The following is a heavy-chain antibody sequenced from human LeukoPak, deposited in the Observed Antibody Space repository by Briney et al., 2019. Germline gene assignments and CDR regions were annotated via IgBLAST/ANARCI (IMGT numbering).Heavy chain of an antibody. V-gene: IGHV1-69*06. CDR2: IIPVFGTT. J-gene: IGHJ2*01. CDR3: AREAGIAITGTIWYFDL. CDR1: GGTFSTDA. D-gene: IGHD1/OR15-1a*01. Sequence: ASVKVSCKASGGTFSTDALAWVRQVHGQGPEWMGRIIPVFGTTNYAETFQGRVTITADISTSTAYMQLSSLRSEDTAVYYCAREAGIAITGTIWYFDLWGRGTLVTVSS.